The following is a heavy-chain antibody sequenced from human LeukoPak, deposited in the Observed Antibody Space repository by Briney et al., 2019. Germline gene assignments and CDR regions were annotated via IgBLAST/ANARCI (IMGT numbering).Heavy chain of an antibody. J-gene: IGHJ5*02. V-gene: IGHV3-21*01. CDR2: ISSSSGYI. Sequence: PGGSLRLSCAASGFTFSSYSMNWVRQAPGKGLEWVSSISSSSGYIYYADSVKGRFTISRDNAKNSLYLQMNSLRVEDTAVYYCARASHYYDSSGSLPWGQGTLVTVSS. D-gene: IGHD3-22*01. CDR1: GFTFSSYS. CDR3: ARASHYYDSSGSLP.